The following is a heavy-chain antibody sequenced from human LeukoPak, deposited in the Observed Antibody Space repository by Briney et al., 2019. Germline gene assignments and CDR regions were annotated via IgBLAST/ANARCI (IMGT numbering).Heavy chain of an antibody. CDR1: GFTFSTYG. V-gene: IGHV3-21*01. CDR3: ARDGPQAVPGSNDH. J-gene: IGHJ4*02. Sequence: GXXLRLSCAASGFTFSTYGMNWVRQAPGKGLEWVSYISSRSVYMYYADSVKDRFTIARDDATKSLYLQMNNLRCDDTALYFCARDGPQAVPGSNDHWGQGILVTVSS. D-gene: IGHD2/OR15-2a*01. CDR2: ISSRSVYM.